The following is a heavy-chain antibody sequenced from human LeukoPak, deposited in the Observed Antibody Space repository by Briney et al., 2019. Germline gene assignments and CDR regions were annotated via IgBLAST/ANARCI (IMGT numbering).Heavy chain of an antibody. Sequence: SVKVSCKASGGTFSSSAISWVRRAPGQGLEWMGGVTPILGTTNYAQKFQDRVSITTDESTSTAYMELRSLRYVDTAVYYCARDDASATMGFDSWGQGTLVTVSS. CDR3: ARDDASATMGFDS. D-gene: IGHD1-26*01. CDR1: GGTFSSSA. V-gene: IGHV1-69*05. CDR2: VTPILGTT. J-gene: IGHJ4*02.